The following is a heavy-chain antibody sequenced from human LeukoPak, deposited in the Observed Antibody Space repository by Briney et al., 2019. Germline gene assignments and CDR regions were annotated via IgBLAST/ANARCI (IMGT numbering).Heavy chain of an antibody. J-gene: IGHJ6*02. V-gene: IGHV1-18*01. D-gene: IGHD6-19*01. CDR1: GYTFTSYG. Sequence: ASVKVSCKASGYTFTSYGISWVRQAPGQGLEWTGWISAYNGNTNYAQKLQGRVTMTTDTSTSTAYMELRSLRSDDTAVYYCARDRFGYSSGWWQYYYYYYGMDVWGQGTTVTVSS. CDR2: ISAYNGNT. CDR3: ARDRFGYSSGWWQYYYYYYGMDV.